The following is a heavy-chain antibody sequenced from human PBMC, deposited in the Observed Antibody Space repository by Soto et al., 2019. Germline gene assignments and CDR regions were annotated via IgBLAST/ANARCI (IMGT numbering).Heavy chain of an antibody. CDR2: LYSGGNT. D-gene: IGHD4-17*01. J-gene: IGHJ6*02. CDR1: GFTVISNY. Sequence: EVQLVESGGGLVQPGGSLRLSCAASGFTVISNYMHWVRQAPGKGLEWVSILYSGGNTYYGDSVKGRFTVSRDNSENTLYLQMNSLRAEDTAVYYCARAVTHRRDGMDVWGQGTTVTVSS. CDR3: ARAVTHRRDGMDV. V-gene: IGHV3-66*01.